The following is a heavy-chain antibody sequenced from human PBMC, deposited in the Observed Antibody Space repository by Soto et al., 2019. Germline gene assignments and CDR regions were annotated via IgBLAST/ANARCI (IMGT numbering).Heavy chain of an antibody. Sequence: GGSLRLSCAASGFSVSSNYMSWVRQAPGEGLEWVAIIYINGSTDYADSVQGRFSVSRDIYKSTLFLQMNNLRAEDTAVYFCSGDPSGYDEGDWYHGVDVWGQGTTVTVSS. D-gene: IGHD5-12*01. CDR1: GFSVSSNY. CDR2: IYINGST. V-gene: IGHV3-53*01. CDR3: SGDPSGYDEGDWYHGVDV. J-gene: IGHJ6*02.